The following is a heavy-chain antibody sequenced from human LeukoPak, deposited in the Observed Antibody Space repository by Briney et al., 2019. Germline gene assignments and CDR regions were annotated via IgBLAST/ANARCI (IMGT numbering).Heavy chain of an antibody. V-gene: IGHV4-61*05. CDR3: ARHISKPYPYYYYMDV. Sequence: PSETLSLTCTVSGGSISSSSYYWSWIRQPPGKGLEWIGYIYTSGSTNYNPSLKSRVTISVDTSKNQFSLKLSSVTAADTAVYHCARHISKPYPYYYYMDVWGKGTTVTVSS. D-gene: IGHD1-14*01. CDR2: IYTSGST. J-gene: IGHJ6*03. CDR1: GGSISSSSYY.